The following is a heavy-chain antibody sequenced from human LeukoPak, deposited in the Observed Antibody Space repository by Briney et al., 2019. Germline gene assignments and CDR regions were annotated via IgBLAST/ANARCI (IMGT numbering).Heavy chain of an antibody. CDR3: ARTTVTPDY. D-gene: IGHD4-17*01. J-gene: IGHJ4*02. V-gene: IGHV3-48*04. CDR1: GFTFSSYG. Sequence: GGSLRLSCAASGFTFSSYGMHWVRQAPGKGLEWLSYMSSTGNTIYYADSVKGRFTISRDNAKNLLYLQMSSLTAEDTAVYFCARTTVTPDYWGQGTLVTVSS. CDR2: MSSTGNTI.